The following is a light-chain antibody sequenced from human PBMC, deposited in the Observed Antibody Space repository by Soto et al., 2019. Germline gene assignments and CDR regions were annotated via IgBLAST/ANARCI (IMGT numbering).Light chain of an antibody. J-gene: IGKJ5*01. CDR1: QRVSSSY. Sequence: EIVLTQSPGTLSLSPGERATLSCRASQRVSSSYLAWYQQKPGQAPRLLMYGASRRATGIPDRLSGSGSGTDFTLTISRLEPEDFAVYYFQQYGSSPITFGQGTRMEIK. CDR2: GAS. CDR3: QQYGSSPIT. V-gene: IGKV3-20*01.